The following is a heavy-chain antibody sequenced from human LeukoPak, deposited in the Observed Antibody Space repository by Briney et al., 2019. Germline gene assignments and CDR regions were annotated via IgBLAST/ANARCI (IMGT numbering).Heavy chain of an antibody. V-gene: IGHV4-30-2*01. CDR3: AREVGEEGSVDY. CDR1: GGSISSGGYY. D-gene: IGHD4-17*01. CDR2: IYHSGST. J-gene: IGHJ4*02. Sequence: SQTLSLTCTVSGGSISSGGYYWSWIRQPPGKGLEWIGYIYHSGSTYYNPSLKSRVTISVDKSKNQFSLKLSSVTAADTAVYYCAREVGEEGSVDYWGQGTLVTVSS.